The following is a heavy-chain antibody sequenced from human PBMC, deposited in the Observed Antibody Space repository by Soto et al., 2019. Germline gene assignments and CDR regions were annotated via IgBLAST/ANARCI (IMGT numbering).Heavy chain of an antibody. V-gene: IGHV4-34*01. CDR3: ARGGHTVVLVAATGGFDH. J-gene: IGHJ4*02. D-gene: IGHD2-15*01. Sequence: LSLTCAVYGGSFSGYYWSWIRQPPGKGLEWIGEINHSGSTNYNPSLKSRVTISVDTSKNQFSLKLSSVTAADTAVYYCARGGHTVVLVAATGGFDHWGQGTLVTVSS. CDR1: GGSFSGYY. CDR2: INHSGST.